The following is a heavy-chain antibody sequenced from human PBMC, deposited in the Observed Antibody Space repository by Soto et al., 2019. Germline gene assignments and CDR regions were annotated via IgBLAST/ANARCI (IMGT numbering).Heavy chain of an antibody. CDR3: AHTDVYAMGGYAFEF. V-gene: IGHV2-5*02. CDR2: IYWDDDK. J-gene: IGHJ3*01. D-gene: IGHD3-16*01. Sequence: QITLKESGPTLVRPTQTLTLTCSFSGFSLNTSGVGVGWIRQPPGKALEWLSLIYWDDDKHYSPSLKTRLTITKDISKNQVVLTMTNLDPVDIATYYCAHTDVYAMGGYAFEFWGQGTLVTVSS. CDR1: GFSLNTSGVG.